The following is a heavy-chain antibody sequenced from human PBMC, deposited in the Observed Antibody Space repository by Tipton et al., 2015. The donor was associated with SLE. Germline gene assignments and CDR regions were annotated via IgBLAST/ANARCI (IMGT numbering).Heavy chain of an antibody. V-gene: IGHV1-8*01. J-gene: IGHJ6*03. Sequence: QVQLVQSGAEVKKPGDSVKVSCKASGYTFTSYDINWVRQATGQGLEWMGWMNPNSGKTGYAQKFQGRVTMTRNTSISTAYMELSSLRSEGTAVYYCARGGYCSSTSCPGPIYYYYMDVWGKGTTVTVSS. D-gene: IGHD2-2*01. CDR1: GYTFTSYD. CDR2: MNPNSGKT. CDR3: ARGGYCSSTSCPGPIYYYYMDV.